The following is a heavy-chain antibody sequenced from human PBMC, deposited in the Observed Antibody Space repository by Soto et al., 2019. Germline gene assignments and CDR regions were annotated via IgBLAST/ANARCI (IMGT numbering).Heavy chain of an antibody. Sequence: GGSFRLSCAASGFTFDDYAMHWVRQAPGKGLEWVSGISWNSGSIGYADSVKGRFTISRDNAKNSLCLQMNSLRAEDTALYYCAKVHPRYSSGWYVNYFDYWGQGTLVTVSS. CDR1: GFTFDDYA. CDR3: AKVHPRYSSGWYVNYFDY. D-gene: IGHD6-19*01. V-gene: IGHV3-9*01. CDR2: ISWNSGSI. J-gene: IGHJ4*02.